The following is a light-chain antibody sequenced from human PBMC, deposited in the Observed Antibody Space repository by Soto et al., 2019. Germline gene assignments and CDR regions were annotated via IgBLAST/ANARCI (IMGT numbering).Light chain of an antibody. Sequence: QSALTQPASVSGSPGQSITISCTGTSSDVGGYNYVSWYQQHPGKAPKLMIYEVSNRPSEVSNRVSGSKSGTTASLTISGLQADDEADYYCSSYTSSSPLYVFGPVTKLTVL. CDR1: SSDVGGYNY. CDR2: EVS. V-gene: IGLV2-14*01. J-gene: IGLJ1*01. CDR3: SSYTSSSPLYV.